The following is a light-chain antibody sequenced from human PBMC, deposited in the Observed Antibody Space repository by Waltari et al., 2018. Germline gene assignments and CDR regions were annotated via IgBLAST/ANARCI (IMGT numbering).Light chain of an antibody. CDR3: QQYNNWPPLT. V-gene: IGKV3-15*01. Sequence: EIVMTQSPATLSVSPGERATLSCRASQSVTTNLAWYQQKPGQAPRLVIYGAFHRAAGIPARFSGSGSGTEFTLTISSLQSEDIAVYYCQQYNNWPPLTFGGGTKVEIK. CDR2: GAF. CDR1: QSVTTN. J-gene: IGKJ4*01.